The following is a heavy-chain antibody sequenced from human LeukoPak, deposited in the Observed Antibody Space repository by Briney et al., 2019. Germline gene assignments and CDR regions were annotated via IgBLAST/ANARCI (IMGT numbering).Heavy chain of an antibody. J-gene: IGHJ4*02. D-gene: IGHD2-15*01. CDR3: AKGGGHKPACYFDY. V-gene: IGHV3-74*01. CDR2: IKSDGSN. Sequence: PGGSLRLSCAASGFTFSSYWMHWVRQAPGKGLVWVSRIKSDGSNYYADSVKGRFTIFRDNAKNTLYLQMNSLRAEDAAVYYCAKGGGHKPACYFDYWGQGTLVTVSS. CDR1: GFTFSSYW.